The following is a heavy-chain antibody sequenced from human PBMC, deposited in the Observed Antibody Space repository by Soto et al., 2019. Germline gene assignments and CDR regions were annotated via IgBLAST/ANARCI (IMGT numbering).Heavy chain of an antibody. Sequence: QVPLTESGGGLVKPGGSLRLSCAASGFTFSGLSMSWIRQAPGKGLEWVSCIDSSGVKKYYAESVRGRFTISRDNAKNSLYLQMNSLRAEDTAVYYCARDRGAVTGDYFDYWGQGTLVTVSS. CDR3: ARDRGAVTGDYFDY. V-gene: IGHV3-11*01. CDR2: IDSSGVKK. D-gene: IGHD6-19*01. J-gene: IGHJ4*02. CDR1: GFTFSGLS.